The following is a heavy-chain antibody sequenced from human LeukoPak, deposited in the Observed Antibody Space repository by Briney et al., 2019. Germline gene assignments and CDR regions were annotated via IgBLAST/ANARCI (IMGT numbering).Heavy chain of an antibody. CDR2: IRYDGSNK. J-gene: IGHJ6*03. V-gene: IGHV3-30*02. CDR1: GFTFSSYG. Sequence: GGSLRLSCAASGFTFSSYGMHWVRQAPGKGLEWVAFIRYDGSNKYYADSVKGRFTISRDNSRNTLYLQMNSLRAEDTAVYYCAKIPLEYYDQRTWYYMDVWGKGTTVTISS. CDR3: AKIPLEYYDQRTWYYMDV. D-gene: IGHD3-22*01.